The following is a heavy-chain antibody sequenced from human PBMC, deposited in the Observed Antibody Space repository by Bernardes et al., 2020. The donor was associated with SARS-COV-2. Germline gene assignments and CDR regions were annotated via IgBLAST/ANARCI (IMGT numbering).Heavy chain of an antibody. CDR1: GFSLSTSGMC. D-gene: IGHD3-9*01. Sequence: PALVKPTQTLTLTCTFSGFSLSTSGMCVSWIRQPPGKALEWLALIDWDDDKYYSTSLKTRLTISKDTSKNQVVLTMTNMDPVDTATYYCARILYYEILTGYRAGGFDYWGQGTLVTVSS. V-gene: IGHV2-70*01. CDR3: ARILYYEILTGYRAGGFDY. CDR2: IDWDDDK. J-gene: IGHJ4*02.